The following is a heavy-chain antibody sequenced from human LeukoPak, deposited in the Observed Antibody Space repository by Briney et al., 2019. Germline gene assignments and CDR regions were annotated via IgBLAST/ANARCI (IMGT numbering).Heavy chain of an antibody. V-gene: IGHV1-8*03. D-gene: IGHD1-26*01. J-gene: IGHJ5*02. CDR1: GYTFTSYD. Sequence: ASVTVSCKSSGYTFTSYDINWVRQATGQRLEWMGWMNPNSGNTGYAQKFQGRVTIPRNTSISTAYMELSSLRSEDTAVYYCASLYLRGGSYIHTWGQGTLVTVSS. CDR3: ASLYLRGGSYIHT. CDR2: MNPNSGNT.